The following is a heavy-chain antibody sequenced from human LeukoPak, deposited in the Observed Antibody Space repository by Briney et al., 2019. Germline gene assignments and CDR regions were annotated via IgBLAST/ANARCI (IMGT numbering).Heavy chain of an antibody. J-gene: IGHJ3*02. Sequence: GGSLRLSCAASGFTVSSNYMTRVRQVPGKGLEWGSIIYTGGSTYYADSVKGRFTISRDNSKNTLYLQMNSLRAEDTAVYYCATYCSSTSCYTHALDIWGQGTMVTVSS. CDR1: GFTVSSNY. CDR2: IYTGGST. V-gene: IGHV3-53*01. D-gene: IGHD2-2*02. CDR3: ATYCSSTSCYTHALDI.